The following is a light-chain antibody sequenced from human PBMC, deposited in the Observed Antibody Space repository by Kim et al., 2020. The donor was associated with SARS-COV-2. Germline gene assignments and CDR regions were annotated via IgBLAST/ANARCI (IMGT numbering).Light chain of an antibody. J-gene: IGKJ4*01. CDR2: DAS. CDR1: HNINNW. Sequence: DIQMTQSPSSVSAFVGDRVTITCRASHNINNWLAWYQQKPGTAPKLLIYDASAVQSGVPSRFSGSGSGTYFTLTITTLQPEDCATYYCQQGHSFPLTFGGGTKVEI. CDR3: QQGHSFPLT. V-gene: IGKV1-12*01.